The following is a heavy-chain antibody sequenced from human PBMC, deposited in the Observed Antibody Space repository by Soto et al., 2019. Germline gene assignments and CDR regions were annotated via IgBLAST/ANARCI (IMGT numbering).Heavy chain of an antibody. CDR2: IWYDGSNK. Sequence: GGSLRLSCAASGFTFSSYGMHWVRQAPGKGLEWVAVIWYDGSNKYYAGSVKGRFTISRDNSKNTLYLQMNSLRAEDTAVYYCARDRRAYYYDSSGPSYGMDVWGQGTTVTVSS. V-gene: IGHV3-33*01. J-gene: IGHJ6*02. D-gene: IGHD3-22*01. CDR1: GFTFSSYG. CDR3: ARDRRAYYYDSSGPSYGMDV.